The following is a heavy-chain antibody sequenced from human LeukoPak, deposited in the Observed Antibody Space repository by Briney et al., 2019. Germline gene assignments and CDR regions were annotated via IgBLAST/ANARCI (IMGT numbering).Heavy chain of an antibody. D-gene: IGHD4-17*01. CDR2: ISSSGSTI. CDR3: AKDIYGDKHTHYFDY. Sequence: HPGGSLRLSCAASGFTFSSYNMNWVRQAPGKGLEWVSYISSSGSTIYYADSVKGRFTISRDNSKNTLYLQMNSLRAEDTAVYYCAKDIYGDKHTHYFDYWGQGTLVTVSS. V-gene: IGHV3-48*01. J-gene: IGHJ4*02. CDR1: GFTFSSYN.